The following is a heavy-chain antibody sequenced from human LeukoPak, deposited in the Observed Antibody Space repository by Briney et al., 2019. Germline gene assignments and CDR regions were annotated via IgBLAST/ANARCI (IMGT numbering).Heavy chain of an antibody. Sequence: GASVKVSCKASGYTFTSYGISWVRQAPGQGLEWMGWINAYNDSTNYAQKLQGRITMTTDTSTSTAYMELRILRSDDTALYYCARLRPDYGDYGDAFDIWGQGTMVTVSS. CDR1: GYTFTSYG. D-gene: IGHD4-17*01. J-gene: IGHJ3*02. CDR3: ARLRPDYGDYGDAFDI. V-gene: IGHV1-18*01. CDR2: INAYNDST.